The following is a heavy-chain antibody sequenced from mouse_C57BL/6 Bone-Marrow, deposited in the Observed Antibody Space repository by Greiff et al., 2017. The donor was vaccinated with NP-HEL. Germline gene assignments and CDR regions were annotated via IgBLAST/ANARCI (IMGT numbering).Heavy chain of an antibody. J-gene: IGHJ2*01. CDR3: ARGRVITTVPHFDY. D-gene: IGHD1-1*01. CDR1: GYTFTSYW. V-gene: IGHV1-64*01. Sequence: VQLQQPGAELVKPGASVKLSCKASGYTFTSYWMHWVKQRPGQGLEWIGMIHPNSGSTNYNEKFKSKATLTVDKSSSTAYMQLSSLTSEDSAVYYCARGRVITTVPHFDYWGQGTTLTVSS. CDR2: IHPNSGST.